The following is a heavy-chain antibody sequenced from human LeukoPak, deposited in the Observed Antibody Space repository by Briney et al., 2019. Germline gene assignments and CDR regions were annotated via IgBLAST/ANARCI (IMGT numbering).Heavy chain of an antibody. D-gene: IGHD3-22*01. CDR1: GFTFSSYA. CDR2: ISYDGSNK. J-gene: IGHJ3*02. CDR3: ARDRTMIVVDAAFDI. Sequence: GGSLRLSCAASGFTFSSYAMHWVRQAPGKGLEWVAVISYDGSNKYYADSVKGRFTISRDNSKNTLYLQMNSLRAEDTAVYYCARDRTMIVVDAAFDIWGQGTMVTVSS. V-gene: IGHV3-30-3*01.